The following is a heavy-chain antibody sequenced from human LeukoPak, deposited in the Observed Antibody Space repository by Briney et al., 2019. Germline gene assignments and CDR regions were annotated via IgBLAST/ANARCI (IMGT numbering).Heavy chain of an antibody. CDR1: GHTFTGDY. D-gene: IGHD2-15*01. V-gene: IGHV1-2*02. CDR3: ARVHLPYCSGGTCYDLGY. J-gene: IGHJ4*02. CDR2: INPNSGGT. Sequence: ASLNVSCKASGHTFTGDYMHWVRQAPGQGLERMGWINPNSGGTNYAQKFQGRVTMTRDTSITTAYLELSGLRSDDTAIYYCARVHLPYCSGGTCYDLGYWGQGTLVTVSS.